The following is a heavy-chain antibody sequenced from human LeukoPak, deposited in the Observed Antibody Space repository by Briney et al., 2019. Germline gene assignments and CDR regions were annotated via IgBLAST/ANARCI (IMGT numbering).Heavy chain of an antibody. CDR2: IYYSGST. CDR1: GGSISSYY. Sequence: SETLSLTCTVSGGSISSYYWSWIRQPPGKGLEWIGYIYYSGSTNYNPSLKSRVTISVDTSKNQFSLKLSSVTAADTAVYYCATGQTTMVRGTLSFHRWGQGTLVSVSS. V-gene: IGHV4-59*01. J-gene: IGHJ4*02. D-gene: IGHD3-10*01. CDR3: ATGQTTMVRGTLSFHR.